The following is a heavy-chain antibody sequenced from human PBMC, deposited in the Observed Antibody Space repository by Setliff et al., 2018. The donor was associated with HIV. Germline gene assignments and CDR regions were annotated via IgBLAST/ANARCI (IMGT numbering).Heavy chain of an antibody. D-gene: IGHD3-22*01. CDR3: AREASNYDNPQYYYYYMDV. CDR2: IYTSGST. J-gene: IGHJ6*03. V-gene: IGHV4-61*02. Sequence: SETLSLTXXVSGGSISSGSYYWSWIRQPAGEGLEWIGRIYTSGSTNYNPSLKSRVTISVDTSKNQFSLKLRSVTAADTAVLSCAREASNYDNPQYYYYYMDVXXXGTTVTVSS. CDR1: GGSISSGSYY.